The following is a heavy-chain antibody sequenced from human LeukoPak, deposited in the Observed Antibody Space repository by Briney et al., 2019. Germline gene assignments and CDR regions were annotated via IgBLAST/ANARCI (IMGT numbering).Heavy chain of an antibody. CDR2: IYSGGST. CDR3: ARVDGSGWEYYYYGMDV. V-gene: IGHV3-53*01. D-gene: IGHD6-19*01. J-gene: IGHJ6*02. Sequence: GGSLRLSCAAPGFTVSSNYMSWVRQAPGKGLEWVSVIYSGGSTYYADSVKGRFTISRDNSKNTLYLQMNSLRAEDTAVYYCARVDGSGWEYYYYGMDVWGQGTTVTVSS. CDR1: GFTVSSNY.